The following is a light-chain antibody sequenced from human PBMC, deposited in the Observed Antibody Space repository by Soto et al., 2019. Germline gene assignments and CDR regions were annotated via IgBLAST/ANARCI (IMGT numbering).Light chain of an antibody. CDR2: EVS. V-gene: IGLV2-14*01. J-gene: IGLJ3*02. CDR1: SSDVGYYNY. CDR3: SSYTTSSTQV. Sequence: QSVLTQPASVSGSPGQSITISCTGTSSDVGYYNYVSWYQHHPGKVPKLMIYEVSNRPSGVSNRFSGSKSGNTASLTISGLQAEDEADYYCSSYTTSSTQVFGRGTKLTVL.